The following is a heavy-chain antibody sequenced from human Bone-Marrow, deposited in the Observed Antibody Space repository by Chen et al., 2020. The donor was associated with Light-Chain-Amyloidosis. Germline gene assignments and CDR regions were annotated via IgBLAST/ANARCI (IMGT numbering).Heavy chain of an antibody. V-gene: IGHV3-64*01. CDR3: AREVPLGVPEDY. J-gene: IGHJ4*02. CDR1: GFTFSSYA. CDR2: ISSNGGST. Sequence: EVQLVESGGGLVQPGGSLRLSCAASGFTFSSYAMHWVRQAPGKGLEYVSAISSNGGSTYYANSGTGRFTISRDNSKNTLYLQMGSLRAEDMAVYYCAREVPLGVPEDYWGQGTLVTVSS. D-gene: IGHD2-8*01.